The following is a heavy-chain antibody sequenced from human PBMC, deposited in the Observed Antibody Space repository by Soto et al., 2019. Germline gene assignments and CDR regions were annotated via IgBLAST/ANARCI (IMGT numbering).Heavy chain of an antibody. CDR3: AKGFSSGLYVDS. CDR2: ILSSGGT. CDR1: GDSVSSDAYY. J-gene: IGHJ4*02. D-gene: IGHD6-19*01. Sequence: SETLSLTCSVSGDSVSSDAYYWTWIRQPPGKTLEWVGFILSSGGTSTNPSLRSRLSMSVDTSRNQFSMRLTSVTAADTGVYFCAKGFSSGLYVDSWGRGTLVTVSS. V-gene: IGHV4-61*08.